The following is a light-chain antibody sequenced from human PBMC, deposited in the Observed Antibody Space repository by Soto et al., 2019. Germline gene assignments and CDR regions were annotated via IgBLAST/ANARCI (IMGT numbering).Light chain of an antibody. CDR1: NSNIGSDI. CDR3: ATWDDSLNGRV. J-gene: IGLJ3*02. V-gene: IGLV1-44*01. Sequence: QAVVTQPPSASGTPGQRATISCCGSNSNIGSDIVNCYQLLPGAAPEVLINTTNQRPSGVPERFSGSKSGASASLAISGLQSDDAGDYYCATWDDSLNGRVFGGGTKVTVL. CDR2: TTN.